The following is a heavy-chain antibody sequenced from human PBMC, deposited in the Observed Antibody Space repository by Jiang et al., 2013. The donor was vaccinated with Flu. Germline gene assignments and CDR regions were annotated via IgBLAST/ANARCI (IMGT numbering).Heavy chain of an antibody. Sequence: SLKSRVTISVDTSKNQFSLKLSSVTAADTAVYYCARLIASDAFDIWGQGTMVTVSS. CDR3: ARLIASDAFDI. D-gene: IGHD3-22*01. V-gene: IGHV4-31*02. J-gene: IGHJ3*02.